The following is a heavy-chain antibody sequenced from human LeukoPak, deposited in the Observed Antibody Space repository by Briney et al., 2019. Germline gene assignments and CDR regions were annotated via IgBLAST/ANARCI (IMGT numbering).Heavy chain of an antibody. Sequence: SETVSLTCTVSGDSISGYYWSWIRQPPGKGLEYIGYIYHSGTTNYSPSLKGRVTILVDTSKNQFSLKLSSVAAADTAVYYCARLPSGSGHFDFWGQGILVTVSS. CDR1: GDSISGYY. V-gene: IGHV4-59*08. CDR2: IYHSGTT. J-gene: IGHJ4*02. D-gene: IGHD2-15*01. CDR3: ARLPSGSGHFDF.